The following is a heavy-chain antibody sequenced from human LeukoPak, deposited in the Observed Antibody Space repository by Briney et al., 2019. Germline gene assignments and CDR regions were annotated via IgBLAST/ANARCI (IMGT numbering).Heavy chain of an antibody. J-gene: IGHJ5*02. D-gene: IGHD3-3*01. V-gene: IGHV4-31*02. Sequence: YYNPSLKSRVTISVDTSKNQFSLKLSSVTAADTAVYYCAREGTYYDFWSGYYRVSWFDPWGQGTLVTVSS. CDR3: AREGTYYDFWSGYYRVSWFDP.